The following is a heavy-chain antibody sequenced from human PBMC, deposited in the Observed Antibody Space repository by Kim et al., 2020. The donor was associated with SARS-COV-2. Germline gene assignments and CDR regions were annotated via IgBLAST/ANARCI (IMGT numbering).Heavy chain of an antibody. CDR1: GYTFTGYY. J-gene: IGHJ4*02. CDR3: ARVPSHTTGDA. D-gene: IGHD7-27*01. CDR2: INPNSGGT. V-gene: IGHV1-2*02. Sequence: ASVKVSCKASGYTFTGYYLHWVQQAPGQGLEWMGWINPNSGGTKYAQMFQGRVTMTRDTSISTAYMELSSLRSDDTAVYYCARVPSHTTGDAWGQGTLVTVSS.